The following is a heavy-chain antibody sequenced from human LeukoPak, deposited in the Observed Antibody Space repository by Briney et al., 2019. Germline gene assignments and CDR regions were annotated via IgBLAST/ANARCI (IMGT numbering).Heavy chain of an antibody. J-gene: IGHJ4*02. V-gene: IGHV3-23*01. CDR2: ISGSGGDT. D-gene: IGHD3-22*01. CDR3: ATYSSGYYYFDY. Sequence: GGSLRLSCAAPGFTFSSYALSWVRQAPGRGLVWVSTISGSGGDTFYADSVKGRFTISRDNSKNTLYLQMNSLRAEDTAVYYCATYSSGYYYFDYWGQGTLVTVSS. CDR1: GFTFSSYA.